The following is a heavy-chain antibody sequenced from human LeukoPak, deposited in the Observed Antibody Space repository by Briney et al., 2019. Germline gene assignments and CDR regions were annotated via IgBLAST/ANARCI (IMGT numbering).Heavy chain of an antibody. D-gene: IGHD3-16*01. CDR1: GGSISSSSYY. CDR2: IYYSGST. Sequence: SETLSLTCTVSGGSISSSSYYWGWIRQPPGKGLEWIGYIYYSGSTYYNPSLKSRVTISVDTSKNQFSLKLSSVTAADTAVYYCARGGGYFDYWGQGTLVTVSS. V-gene: IGHV4-39*07. J-gene: IGHJ4*02. CDR3: ARGGGYFDY.